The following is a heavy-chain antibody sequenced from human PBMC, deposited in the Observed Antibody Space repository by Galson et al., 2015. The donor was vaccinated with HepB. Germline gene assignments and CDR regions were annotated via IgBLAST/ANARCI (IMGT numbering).Heavy chain of an antibody. V-gene: IGHV3-23*01. CDR1: GFTFSSYA. CDR2: ISGSGGST. CDR3: AKDVGYYEGDNWFDP. Sequence: SLRLSCAASGFTFSSYAMSWVRQAPGKGLEWVSAISGSGGSTYYADSVKGRFTISRDNSKNTLYLQMNSLRAENTAVYYCAKDVGYYEGDNWFDPWGQGTLVTVSS. D-gene: IGHD3-16*01. J-gene: IGHJ5*02.